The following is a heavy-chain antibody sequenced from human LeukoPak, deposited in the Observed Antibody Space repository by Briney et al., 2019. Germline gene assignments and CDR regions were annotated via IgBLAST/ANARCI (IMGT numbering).Heavy chain of an antibody. Sequence: HRASVKVSCKASGGTFSSYAISWVRQAPGQGLEWMGIINPSGGSTSYAQKFQGRVTMTRDTSTSTVYMELSSLRSEDTAVYYCAGAPHCSGGSCYCPVCMDVWGRGTTVTVSS. V-gene: IGHV1-46*01. J-gene: IGHJ6*02. D-gene: IGHD2-15*01. CDR3: AGAPHCSGGSCYCPVCMDV. CDR2: INPSGGST. CDR1: GGTFSSYA.